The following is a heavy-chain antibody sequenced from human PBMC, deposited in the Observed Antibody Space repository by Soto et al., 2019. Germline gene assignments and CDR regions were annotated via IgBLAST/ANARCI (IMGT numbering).Heavy chain of an antibody. CDR1: GFTFSSYA. V-gene: IGHV3-23*01. CDR2: ISGSGGST. D-gene: IGHD6-19*01. CDR3: AKGVVVAGSNYYYYGMDV. Sequence: GGSLRLSCAASGFTFSSYAMSWVRQAPGKGLEWVSAISGSGGSTYYADSVKGRFTNTRDNSKNTLYLQMNSRGAEDTAVYYGAKGVVVAGSNYYYYGMDVWGQGTTVTVSS. J-gene: IGHJ6*02.